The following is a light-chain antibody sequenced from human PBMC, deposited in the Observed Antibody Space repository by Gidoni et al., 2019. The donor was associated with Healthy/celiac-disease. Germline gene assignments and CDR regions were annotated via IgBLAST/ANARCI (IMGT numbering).Light chain of an antibody. J-gene: IGKJ4*01. CDR3: QQDYNLLT. CDR1: QSVSSSY. V-gene: IGKV3D-7*01. CDR2: GPS. Sequence: PGERVTLSCRASQSVSSSYLTWYQQKPGQAPRLLIYGPSTRATGIPARFSGSGSGTDFTLTISSLQPEDFAVYYCQQDYNLLTFGGGTKVEIK.